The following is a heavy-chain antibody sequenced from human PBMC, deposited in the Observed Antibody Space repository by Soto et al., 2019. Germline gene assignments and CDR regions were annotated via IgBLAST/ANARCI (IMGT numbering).Heavy chain of an antibody. CDR2: LDPSGSHT. D-gene: IGHD6-19*01. V-gene: IGHV5-10-1*01. CDR3: ERLHLESSGWYLAGNY. J-gene: IGHJ4*02. CDR1: GYSFTSYW. Sequence: GESLKISCKGSGYSFTSYWISWVRQMPATGLEWMGKLDPSGSHTNYSPTFQGHVTFSADEATSTAYLQWSSLKASDTAIYYCERLHLESSGWYLAGNYWGLGTLVTVSS.